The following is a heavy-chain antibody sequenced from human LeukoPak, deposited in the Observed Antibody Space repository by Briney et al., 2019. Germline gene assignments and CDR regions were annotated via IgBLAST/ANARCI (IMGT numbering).Heavy chain of an antibody. V-gene: IGHV3-11*04. CDR3: ARVRGSYSVDY. Sequence: GGSLRLSCAASGFTFSDYYMSWIRQAPGKGLEWVSYISNTGSTTQYADSVKGRFTVSRDNAKNSLHLQMNSLRAEDTAVYYCARVRGSYSVDYWGQGTLVTVSS. CDR1: GFTFSDYY. D-gene: IGHD1-26*01. J-gene: IGHJ4*02. CDR2: ISNTGSTT.